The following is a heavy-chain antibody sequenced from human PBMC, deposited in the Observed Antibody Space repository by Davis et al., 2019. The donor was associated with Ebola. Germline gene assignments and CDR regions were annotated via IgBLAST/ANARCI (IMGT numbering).Heavy chain of an antibody. Sequence: ASVKVSCKASGYTFTGYYMHWVRQAPGQGLEWMGRINPNSGGTNYAQKFQGRVTMTRDTSLSTAYMELHNLRSEDTAVYYCARGRDYALNLIDFWGQGALVTVSS. CDR1: GYTFTGYY. V-gene: IGHV1-2*06. D-gene: IGHD3-16*01. J-gene: IGHJ4*02. CDR3: ARGRDYALNLIDF. CDR2: INPNSGGT.